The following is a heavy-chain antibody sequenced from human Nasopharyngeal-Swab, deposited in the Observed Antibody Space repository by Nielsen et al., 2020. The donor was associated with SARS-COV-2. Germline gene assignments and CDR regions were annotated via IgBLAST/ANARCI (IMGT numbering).Heavy chain of an antibody. J-gene: IGHJ6*03. CDR1: GFTFSSYG. CDR3: ARDQGYMDV. CDR2: IWYDGSNK. Sequence: GGSLRLSCAASGFTFSSYGMHWVRRAPGKGLEWVAVIWYDGSNKYYADSVKGRFTISRDNSKNTLYLQMNSLRAEDTAVYYCARDQGYMDVWGKGTTVTVSS. V-gene: IGHV3-33*01.